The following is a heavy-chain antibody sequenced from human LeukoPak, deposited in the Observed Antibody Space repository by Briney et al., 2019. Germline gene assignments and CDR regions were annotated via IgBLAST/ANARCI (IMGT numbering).Heavy chain of an antibody. D-gene: IGHD1-26*01. CDR2: ISAYNGNT. V-gene: IGHV1-18*01. Sequence: ASVKVSCKASGYTFTSYGISWVRRAPGQGLEWMGWISAYNGNTNYAQKLQGRVTMTTDTSTSTAYMELRSLGSDDTAVYYCARTVVGATHEAFDYWGQGTLVTVSS. CDR3: ARTVVGATHEAFDY. CDR1: GYTFTSYG. J-gene: IGHJ4*02.